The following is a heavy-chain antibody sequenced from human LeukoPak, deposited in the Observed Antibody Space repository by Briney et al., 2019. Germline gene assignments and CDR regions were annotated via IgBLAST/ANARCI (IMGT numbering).Heavy chain of an antibody. J-gene: IGHJ4*02. CDR3: ARGVSMVYAMD. D-gene: IGHD2-8*01. CDR1: GGSISSSSYY. Sequence: SETLSLTCTVSGGSISSSSYYWGWIRQPPGKGLEWIGSIYYSGSTYYNPSLKSRVTISVDTSKNQFSLKLSSVTAADTAVYYCARGVSMVYAMDWGQGTLVTVSS. V-gene: IGHV4-39*01. CDR2: IYYSGST.